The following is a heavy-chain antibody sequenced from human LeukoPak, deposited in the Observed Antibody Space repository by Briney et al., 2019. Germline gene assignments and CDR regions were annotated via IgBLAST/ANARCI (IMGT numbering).Heavy chain of an antibody. J-gene: IGHJ4*02. V-gene: IGHV1-2*02. Sequence: ASVKVSCKASGYTFTGYYMHWVRQAPGQGLEWMGWINPNSGGTNYAQKFQGRVTMTRDTSISTAYMELSRLRSDDTAVYYCVRDWGAYYYDNSDFSHFDYWGQGTLVTVSS. CDR1: GYTFTGYY. CDR2: INPNSGGT. D-gene: IGHD3-22*01. CDR3: VRDWGAYYYDNSDFSHFDY.